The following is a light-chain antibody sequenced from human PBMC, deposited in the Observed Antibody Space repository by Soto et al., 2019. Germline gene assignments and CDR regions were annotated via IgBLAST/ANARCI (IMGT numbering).Light chain of an antibody. J-gene: IGKJ1*01. CDR3: QQYGSHGT. V-gene: IGKV3-20*01. CDR2: GAS. CDR1: QSVGSY. Sequence: EIVMTQSPATLPLSLGDRSTLSCRASQSVGSYSAWYQQKPGQAPRRLIYGASSRATGIHDRFSGSGSGTDFTLTIRRLEPEDFAVDDCQQYGSHGTFGQVTKVDIK.